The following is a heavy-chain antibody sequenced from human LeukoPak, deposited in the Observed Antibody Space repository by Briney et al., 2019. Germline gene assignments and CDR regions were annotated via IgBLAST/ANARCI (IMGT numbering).Heavy chain of an antibody. J-gene: IGHJ4*02. V-gene: IGHV3-23*01. Sequence: PGGSLRLSCATSGFSFSSYAMSWVRHAPGEGLEWVSAMSSSDDGRYSAASVRGRFTISRHTSRSTLYLQMNSLRAEDAAVYYCAKAPVTSCRGAFCYPFDYWGQGTLVTVSA. CDR3: AKAPVTSCRGAFCYPFDY. CDR2: MSSSDDGR. CDR1: GFSFSSYA. D-gene: IGHD2-15*01.